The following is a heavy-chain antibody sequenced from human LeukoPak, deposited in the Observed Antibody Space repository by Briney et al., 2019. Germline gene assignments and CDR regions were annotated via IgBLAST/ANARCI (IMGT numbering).Heavy chain of an antibody. Sequence: PGRSLRLSCAASGFTFSSYAMHWVRQAPVKGLEWVAVISYDGSNKYYADSVKGRFTISRDNSKNTLYLQMNSLRAEDTAVYYCARTYYDFWSGYSDYYFDYWGQGTLVTVSS. CDR1: GFTFSSYA. V-gene: IGHV3-30-3*01. J-gene: IGHJ4*02. CDR2: ISYDGSNK. D-gene: IGHD3-3*01. CDR3: ARTYYDFWSGYSDYYFDY.